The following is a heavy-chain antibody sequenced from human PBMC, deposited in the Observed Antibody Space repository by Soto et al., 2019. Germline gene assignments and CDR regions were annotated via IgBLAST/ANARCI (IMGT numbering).Heavy chain of an antibody. J-gene: IGHJ4*02. Sequence: PGGSLRLSCAASGFTFSSHAMSWVRQAPGKGLEWVSAIVPSGGNTYYADSVKGRFTLSRDNSKNTLYLEMNSLRAADTAIYSCAKVGRGVATPGDFDSWGQGTLVTVSS. CDR1: GFTFSSHA. V-gene: IGHV3-23*01. CDR2: IVPSGGNT. D-gene: IGHD5-12*01. CDR3: AKVGRGVATPGDFDS.